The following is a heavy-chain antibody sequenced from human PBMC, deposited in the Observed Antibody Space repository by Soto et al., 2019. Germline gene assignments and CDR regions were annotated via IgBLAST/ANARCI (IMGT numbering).Heavy chain of an antibody. CDR2: MNPNSGNT. CDR3: ARGGLYECSSTSCYQRPPYYYYYMDV. Sequence: ASVKVSCKASGYTFTSYDINWVRQATGQGLEWMGWMNPNSGNTGYAQKFQGRVTMTRNTSISTAYMELSSLRSEDTAVYYCARGGLYECSSTSCYQRPPYYYYYMDVWGKGTTVTVSS. CDR1: GYTFTSYD. J-gene: IGHJ6*03. V-gene: IGHV1-8*01. D-gene: IGHD2-2*01.